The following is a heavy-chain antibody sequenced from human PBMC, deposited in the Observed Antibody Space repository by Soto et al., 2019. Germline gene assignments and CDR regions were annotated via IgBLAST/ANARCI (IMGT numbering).Heavy chain of an antibody. J-gene: IGHJ4*02. D-gene: IGHD1-7*01. CDR1: GYSITSGFY. Sequence: SETLSLTCTVSGYSITSGFYWSWIRQPPGKGLEWIGYIYYSGSTNYNPSLKSRVTISVDTSKNHFSLKLRSVTAADTAVYYCARGVSAGTTPFDYWGQGTQVAFS. CDR3: ARGVSAGTTPFDY. V-gene: IGHV4-59*01. CDR2: IYYSGST.